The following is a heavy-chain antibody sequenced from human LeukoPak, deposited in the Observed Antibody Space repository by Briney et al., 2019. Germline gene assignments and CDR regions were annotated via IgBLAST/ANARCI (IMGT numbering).Heavy chain of an antibody. Sequence: SETLSLTCIVSGGSISSCYWSWIRQPPGKGLEWIGYIYYSGSTNYNPSLKSRVTISVDTSKNQFSLKLNSVTAADTAVYYCARAALRTPLTYFDYWGQGTLVTVSS. CDR1: GGSISSCY. D-gene: IGHD5-12*01. CDR3: ARAALRTPLTYFDY. J-gene: IGHJ4*02. CDR2: IYYSGST. V-gene: IGHV4-59*12.